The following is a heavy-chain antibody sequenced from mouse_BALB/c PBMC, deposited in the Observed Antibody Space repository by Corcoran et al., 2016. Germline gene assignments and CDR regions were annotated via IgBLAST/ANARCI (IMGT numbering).Heavy chain of an antibody. CDR3: ERNGDWFFGV. V-gene: IGHV1-9*01. CDR2: IFPRSGST. Sequence: QVQLQQSGAELMKPGASVKISCKATGFTFTSYWIEWVKQRPGHGLEWIGEIFPRSGSTNYNENFKGKATFTADTSSNTAYMQLSSLTSEDSAVYYCERNGDWFFGVWGAGTTVTVSS. CDR1: GFTFTSYW. J-gene: IGHJ1*01.